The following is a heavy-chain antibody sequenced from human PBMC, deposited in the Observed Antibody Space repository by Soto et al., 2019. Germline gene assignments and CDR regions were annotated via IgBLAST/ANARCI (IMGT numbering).Heavy chain of an antibody. CDR3: ASLPPVKTRYYCYGMDV. Sequence: QVQLQQWGAGLLKPSETLSLTCAVYGGSFSGYYWSWIRQPPGKGLEWIGEINHSGSTNYNPSLKCRVTISVDTSKNQFSLKLSSVTAADTAVYYCASLPPVKTRYYCYGMDVWGQGTTVTVSS. J-gene: IGHJ6*02. CDR1: GGSFSGYY. CDR2: INHSGST. D-gene: IGHD4-17*01. V-gene: IGHV4-34*01.